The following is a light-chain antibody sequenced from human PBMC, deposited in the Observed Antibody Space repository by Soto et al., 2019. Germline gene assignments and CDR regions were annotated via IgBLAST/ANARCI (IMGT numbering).Light chain of an antibody. V-gene: IGKV3-15*01. CDR3: QQYNNWPRT. J-gene: IGKJ1*01. Sequence: ENVLTQSPGTLSLSPGERATLSCRASQTVSGSYVAWYQQKPGQAPRLLIYGASTRATGIPARFSGSGSGTEFTLTISSLQSEDFAVYYCQQYNNWPRTFGQGTKVDI. CDR2: GAS. CDR1: QTVSGS.